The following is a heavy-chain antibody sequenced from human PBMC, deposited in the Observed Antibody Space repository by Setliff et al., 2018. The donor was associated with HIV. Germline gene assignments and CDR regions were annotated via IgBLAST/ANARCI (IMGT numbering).Heavy chain of an antibody. D-gene: IGHD6-19*01. CDR2: INAGSGKT. CDR1: GYTFTYYA. CDR3: ARDIGGWSETETEYFQY. J-gene: IGHJ1*01. Sequence: GASVKVSCKASGYTFTYYAIHWVRQAPGQRLEWMGWINAGSGKTKYSQKFQGRVTITRDTSARTVYMDLVSLISEDTAVYYCARDIGGWSETETEYFQYWGQGTLVTVPQ. V-gene: IGHV1-3*01.